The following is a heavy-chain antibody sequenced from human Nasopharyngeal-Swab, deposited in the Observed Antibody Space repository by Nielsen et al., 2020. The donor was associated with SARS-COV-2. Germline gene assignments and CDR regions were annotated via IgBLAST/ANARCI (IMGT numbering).Heavy chain of an antibody. CDR2: ISAYNGNT. V-gene: IGHV1-18*01. CDR1: GYTFTSYG. CDR3: ARAGSSYYDILTGVYYFDY. J-gene: IGHJ4*02. D-gene: IGHD3-9*01. Sequence: SVKVSCKASGYTFTSYGISWVRQAPGQGLEWMGWISAYNGNTNYAQKLQGRVTMTTDTSTSTAYMELRSLRSEDTAVYYCARAGSSYYDILTGVYYFDYWGQGTLVTVSS.